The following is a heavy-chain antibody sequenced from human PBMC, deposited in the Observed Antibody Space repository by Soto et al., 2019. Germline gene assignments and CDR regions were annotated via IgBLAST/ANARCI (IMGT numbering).Heavy chain of an antibody. V-gene: IGHV2-70*11. D-gene: IGHD2-2*01. CDR3: AREYQSPDHPLFDY. J-gene: IGHJ4*02. CDR2: IDWDDDK. Sequence: SGPTLVNPTQTLTLTCTFSGFSLSTSGMCVSWIRQPPGKALEWLARIDWDDDKYYSTSLKTRLTISKDTSKNQVVLTMTKMAPVDTATFFCAREYQSPDHPLFDYWGQGTLVPVSP. CDR1: GFSLSTSGMC.